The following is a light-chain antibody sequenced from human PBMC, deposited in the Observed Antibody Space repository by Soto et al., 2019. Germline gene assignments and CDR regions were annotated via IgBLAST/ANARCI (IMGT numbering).Light chain of an antibody. Sequence: QLVLTQSPSASASLGASVKLTCTLSSGHSNYAIAWHQQQSEKGPRYLMKLNSDDSHSKGDGIPDRFSGSSSGAERYLTISSLQSEDEADYYCQTWGSGIVVFGGATKLTVL. CDR2: LNSDDSH. V-gene: IGLV4-69*01. CDR1: SGHSNYA. J-gene: IGLJ2*01. CDR3: QTWGSGIVV.